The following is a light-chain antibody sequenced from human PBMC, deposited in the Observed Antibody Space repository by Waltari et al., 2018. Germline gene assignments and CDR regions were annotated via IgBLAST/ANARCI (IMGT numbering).Light chain of an antibody. V-gene: IGKV3-20*01. CDR3: QHHVRLPAT. CDR1: HSVNTY. J-gene: IGKJ1*01. Sequence: EIVLTQSPGTLSLSPGESATLSCRASHSVNTYLAWYQQKPGQAPRLLIYAASTRAAGIPDRFSGSGSGTDFSLTISRLEAEDFAVYYCQHHVRLPATFGQGTKVEIK. CDR2: AAS.